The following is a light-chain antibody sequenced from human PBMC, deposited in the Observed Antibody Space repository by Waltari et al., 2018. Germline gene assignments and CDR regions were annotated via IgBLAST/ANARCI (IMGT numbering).Light chain of an antibody. V-gene: IGKV3-11*01. CDR3: QQRYNWPIT. Sequence: EIVLTQSPATLSLSPGDRATLSCRASQRLSSYLSWYQQKPGEAPRLLIYDASNRATGIPARFSGSGSGTDFTLTISSLEPEDFAVYFCQQRYNWPITFGQGTRLEIK. CDR1: QRLSSY. CDR2: DAS. J-gene: IGKJ5*01.